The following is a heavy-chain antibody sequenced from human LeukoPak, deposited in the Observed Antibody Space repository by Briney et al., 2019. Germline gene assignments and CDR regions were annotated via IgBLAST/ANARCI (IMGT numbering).Heavy chain of an antibody. Sequence: PSETLSLTCRVYGGSFSGDYWSWIRQPPGKGLEWIGEINQSGVSNYNLSLESRVTISVDTSKNHFSLILSSVTAADTALYYCARGRPISAWRQGTLVTVSS. CDR2: INQSGVS. CDR1: GGSFSGDY. CDR3: ARGRPISA. J-gene: IGHJ5*02. V-gene: IGHV4-34*01.